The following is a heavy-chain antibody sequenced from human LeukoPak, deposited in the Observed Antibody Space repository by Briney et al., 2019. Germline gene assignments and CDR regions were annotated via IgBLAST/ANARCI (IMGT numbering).Heavy chain of an antibody. Sequence: HPGGSLRLSCAASGFTFSSYAMSWVRQAPGKGLEWVSAISGSGGSTYYADSVKGRFTISRDNSKNTLYLQMNSLRAEDTAVYYCAKVSSQYYYDSSGYLNRWGQGTLVTVSS. CDR2: ISGSGGST. V-gene: IGHV3-23*01. J-gene: IGHJ5*02. D-gene: IGHD3-22*01. CDR3: AKVSSQYYYDSSGYLNR. CDR1: GFTFSSYA.